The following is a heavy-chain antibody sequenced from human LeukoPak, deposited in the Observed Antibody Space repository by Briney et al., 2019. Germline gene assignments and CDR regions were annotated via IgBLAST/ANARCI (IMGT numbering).Heavy chain of an antibody. CDR1: GGSMNNYY. Sequence: SETLSLTCTASGGSMNNYYWTWIRQPPGKGLEWIGYIYYTGNTNYNPSLRGRVTMSADTSKNQFSLKLNSVTAADTAVYYCARRARATAGGDYFDYWGQGTLVTVSS. CDR3: ARRARATAGGDYFDY. D-gene: IGHD6-13*01. J-gene: IGHJ4*02. CDR2: IYYTGNT. V-gene: IGHV4-59*08.